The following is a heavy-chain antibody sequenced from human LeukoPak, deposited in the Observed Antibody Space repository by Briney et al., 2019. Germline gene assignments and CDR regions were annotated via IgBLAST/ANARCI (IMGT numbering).Heavy chain of an antibody. V-gene: IGHV3-23*01. Sequence: GGSLRLSCAASGFTFSSYAMNWVRQAPGKGLEWVSAISGSGGSTYYADSVKGRFTISRDNSKNTLYLQMNSLRAEDTAVYYCANSSGDSCHSPVDFWGQGTLVTVSS. CDR2: ISGSGGST. D-gene: IGHD2-15*01. CDR1: GFTFSSYA. CDR3: ANSSGDSCHSPVDF. J-gene: IGHJ4*02.